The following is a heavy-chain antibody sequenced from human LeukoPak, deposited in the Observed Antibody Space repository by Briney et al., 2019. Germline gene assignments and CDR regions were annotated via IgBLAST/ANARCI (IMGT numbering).Heavy chain of an antibody. D-gene: IGHD3-10*01. V-gene: IGHV4-39*01. CDR3: ARQRYYGSGIRWFDP. CDR1: GGSISSYY. J-gene: IGHJ5*02. CDR2: IYYSGST. Sequence: SSETLSLTCTVSGGSISSYYWGWIRQPPGKGLEWIGSIYYSGSTYYNPSLKSRVTISVDTSKNQFSLKLSSVTAADTAVYYCARQRYYGSGIRWFDPWGQGTLVTVSS.